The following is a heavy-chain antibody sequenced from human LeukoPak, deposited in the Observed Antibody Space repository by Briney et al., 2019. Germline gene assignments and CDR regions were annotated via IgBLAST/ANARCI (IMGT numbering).Heavy chain of an antibody. CDR3: AKDYNYIIDY. Sequence: ASVKVSCKASGYTFRSSGISWLRQAPGQGLEWMGWISAVNGDINYAQNFQGRVTMTTDTSTSTAYMELRSLTSDDTAVYYCAKDYNYIIDYWGQGTLVTVSS. CDR2: ISAVNGDI. V-gene: IGHV1-18*01. CDR1: GYTFRSSG. J-gene: IGHJ4*02. D-gene: IGHD5-24*01.